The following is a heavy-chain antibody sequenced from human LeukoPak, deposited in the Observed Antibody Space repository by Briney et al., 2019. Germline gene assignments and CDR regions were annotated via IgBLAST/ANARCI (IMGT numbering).Heavy chain of an antibody. D-gene: IGHD1-14*01. V-gene: IGHV4-39*01. CDR2: IYYSGST. J-gene: IGHJ2*01. Sequence: SETLSLTCTVSGGSINSNGYYRGWIRQPPGKGLEWIGSIYYSGSTFYNPSLKSRVTISVDTSKNQFSLKLSSVTAADTAVYYCARNTWPGWYFDPWGRGTLVTVSS. CDR3: ARNTWPGWYFDP. CDR1: GGSINSNGYY.